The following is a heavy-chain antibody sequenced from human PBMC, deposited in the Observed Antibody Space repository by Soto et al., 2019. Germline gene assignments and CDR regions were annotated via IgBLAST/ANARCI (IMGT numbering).Heavy chain of an antibody. J-gene: IGHJ4*02. CDR3: ANLYCSSTSCYNY. Sequence: GGSLRLPGAASVFTFSSNGLHWVRQAPGKGLEWVAVISYDGSNKYYADSVKGRFTISRDNSKNTLYLQMNSLRAEDTAVYYCANLYCSSTSCYNYWGQGT. CDR2: ISYDGSNK. D-gene: IGHD2-2*02. V-gene: IGHV3-30*18. CDR1: VFTFSSNG.